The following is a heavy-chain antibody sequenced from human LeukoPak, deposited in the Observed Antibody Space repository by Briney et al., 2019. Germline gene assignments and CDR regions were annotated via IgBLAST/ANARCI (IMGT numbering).Heavy chain of an antibody. Sequence: GGSLRLSCAASGFIVSSNYMNWVCQAPGKGLEWVSVIYSGGSTHYADSVKGRFTISRDNSKNTLYLQMNSLRAEDTAVYYCARVIVGATTDFFDYWGQGTLVTVSS. CDR3: ARVIVGATTDFFDY. CDR2: IYSGGST. V-gene: IGHV3-53*01. D-gene: IGHD1-26*01. J-gene: IGHJ4*02. CDR1: GFIVSSNY.